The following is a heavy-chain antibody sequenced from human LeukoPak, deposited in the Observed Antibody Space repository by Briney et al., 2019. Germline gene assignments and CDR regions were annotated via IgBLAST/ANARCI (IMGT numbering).Heavy chain of an antibody. Sequence: PSETLSLTCTVSGGSISSYYWSWIRQPPVKELEWIGYIYYSGSTNYNPSLKSRVTISVDTSKNQFSLKLSSVTAADTAVYYCATGRRYMDVWGQGTTVTVSS. J-gene: IGHJ6*02. V-gene: IGHV4-59*01. CDR1: GGSISSYY. CDR2: IYYSGST. CDR3: ATGRRYMDV.